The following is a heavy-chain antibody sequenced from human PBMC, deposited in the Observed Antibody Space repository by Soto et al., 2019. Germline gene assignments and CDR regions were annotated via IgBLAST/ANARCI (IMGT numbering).Heavy chain of an antibody. CDR3: ARLRSSSSDYFAY. J-gene: IGHJ4*02. CDR2: IYNSGSP. CDR1: GGSISNYY. Sequence: QVQLQESGPGLVKPSETLSLTCTVSGGSISNYYWSWIRQSAGKRLEWIGRIYNSGSPNYNPSLKSRVTMSVDTSKNQFSLKLSSVTAADTAVYYCARLRSSSSDYFAYWGQGTLVPVSS. D-gene: IGHD6-6*01. V-gene: IGHV4-4*07.